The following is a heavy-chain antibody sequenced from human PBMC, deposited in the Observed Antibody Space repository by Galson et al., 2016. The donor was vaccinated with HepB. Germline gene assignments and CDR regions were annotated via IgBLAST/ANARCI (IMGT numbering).Heavy chain of an antibody. Sequence: SLRLSCAASRFTFSYYGIHWVRQAPGKGLEWVAVIWYDETDKYYAESIKGRFTISRDNSKNTLYLQMNNLRVEDTAVYYCTRDGERYVRGTNLQSKFYHFDYWGQGTLVTVSS. CDR3: TRDGERYVRGTNLQSKFYHFDY. J-gene: IGHJ4*02. D-gene: IGHD3-10*02. V-gene: IGHV3-33*01. CDR1: RFTFSYYG. CDR2: IWYDETDK.